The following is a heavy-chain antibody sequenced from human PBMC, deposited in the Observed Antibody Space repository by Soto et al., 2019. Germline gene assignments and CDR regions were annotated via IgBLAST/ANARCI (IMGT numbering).Heavy chain of an antibody. Sequence: ASVKVSCKASGYTFTGYYMHWVRQAPGQGLEWMGWINPNSGGTNYAQKFQGWVTMTRDTSISTAYMELSRLRSDDTAVYYCARDQRPGSGSYSTFYYYYGMDVWGQGTTVTVSS. V-gene: IGHV1-2*04. CDR2: INPNSGGT. D-gene: IGHD3-10*01. J-gene: IGHJ6*02. CDR3: ARDQRPGSGSYSTFYYYYGMDV. CDR1: GYTFTGYY.